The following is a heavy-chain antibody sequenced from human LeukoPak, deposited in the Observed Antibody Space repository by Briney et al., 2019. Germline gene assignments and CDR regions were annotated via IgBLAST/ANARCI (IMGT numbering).Heavy chain of an antibody. V-gene: IGHV4-59*01. Sequence: SETLSLTCTVSADSISSYYWSWIRQPPGKGLEWIGYIYYSGSTNYNPSLKSRVTISVDTSKNQFSLKLSSVTAADTAVYYCARDLEYSNQGGLYGMDVWGQGTTVTVSS. CDR3: ARDLEYSNQGGLYGMDV. CDR1: ADSISSYY. D-gene: IGHD6-6*01. J-gene: IGHJ6*02. CDR2: IYYSGST.